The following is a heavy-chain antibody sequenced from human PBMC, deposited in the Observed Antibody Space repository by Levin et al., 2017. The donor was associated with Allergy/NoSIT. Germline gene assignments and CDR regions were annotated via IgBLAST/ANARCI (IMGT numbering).Heavy chain of an antibody. CDR2: ISYDGSNK. Sequence: GESLKISCAASGFTFSSYGMHWVRQAPGKGLEWVAVISYDGSNKYYADSVKGRFTISRDNSKNTLYLQMNSLRAEDTAVYYCAKSAGSTTEFDYWGQGTLVTVSS. J-gene: IGHJ4*02. V-gene: IGHV3-30*18. CDR3: AKSAGSTTEFDY. D-gene: IGHD2-2*01. CDR1: GFTFSSYG.